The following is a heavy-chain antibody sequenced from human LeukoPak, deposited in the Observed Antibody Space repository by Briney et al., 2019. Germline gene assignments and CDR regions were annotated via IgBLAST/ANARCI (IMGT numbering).Heavy chain of an antibody. D-gene: IGHD3-22*01. CDR2: ISYDGSNK. V-gene: IGHV3-30*18. CDR3: AKDLGVVVTTFDY. CDR1: GFTFSSYG. Sequence: PGRSLRLSCAASGFTFSSYGMHWVRQAPGKGLEWVAVISYDGSNKYYADSVKGRFTISRDNSKSTLYLQMNSLRAEDTAVYYCAKDLGVVVTTFDYWGQGTLVIVSS. J-gene: IGHJ4*02.